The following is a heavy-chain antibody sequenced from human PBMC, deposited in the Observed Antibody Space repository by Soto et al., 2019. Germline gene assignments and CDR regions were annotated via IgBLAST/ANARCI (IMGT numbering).Heavy chain of an antibody. CDR3: AAWAEGATEVH. Sequence: SLRLSCETSGFSFSVYGMHWVRQAPGKGLEWVAVIWYDASKQFYAASVEGRFTISRDNSKAILYLQMNSLRAEDTAVYYCAAWAEGATEVHWGQGTLVTVSS. CDR2: IWYDASKQ. J-gene: IGHJ4*02. V-gene: IGHV3-33*01. CDR1: GFSFSVYG. D-gene: IGHD2-15*01.